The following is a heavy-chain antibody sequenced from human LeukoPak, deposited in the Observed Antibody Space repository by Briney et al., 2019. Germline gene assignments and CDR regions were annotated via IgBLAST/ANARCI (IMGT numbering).Heavy chain of an antibody. J-gene: IGHJ3*02. CDR1: GGSISSYY. Sequence: SETLSLTCTVSGGSISSYYWSWIRQPAGKGLEWIGRIYTSGSTNYNPSLKSRVTISVDRSKNQFSLKLSSVTAADTAVYYCARDYHGGNEEGAFDIWGQGTMVTVSS. CDR2: IYTSGST. V-gene: IGHV4-4*07. CDR3: ARDYHGGNEEGAFDI. D-gene: IGHD4-23*01.